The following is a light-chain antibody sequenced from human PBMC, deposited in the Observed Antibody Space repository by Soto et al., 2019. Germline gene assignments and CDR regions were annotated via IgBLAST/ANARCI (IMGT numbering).Light chain of an antibody. CDR2: GAT. V-gene: IGKV1-39*01. J-gene: IGKJ2*01. CDR1: QSISSY. Sequence: DIQMTQSPLSLSASVGDRVIITCRASQSISSYLNWYQQKPGKAPQLLIFGATSLQSGVPSRFSGSGSGTDFTLTISSLQPEDSATYYCLQTYRTPYTFGQGSKPEIK. CDR3: LQTYRTPYT.